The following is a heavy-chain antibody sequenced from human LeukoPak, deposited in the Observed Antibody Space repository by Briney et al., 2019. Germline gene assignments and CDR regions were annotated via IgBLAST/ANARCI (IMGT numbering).Heavy chain of an antibody. V-gene: IGHV1-18*01. CDR2: MSAFNGDT. Sequence: ASVKVSCKASGYTFSRYGISWVRQAPGQGLEWMGWMSAFNGDTNYAQNLQGRVTMTTDASTSTAYMELRSLRSDDTAVYYCARDQLGYCTRTSCSWFDPWGQGTLVTVSS. CDR1: GYTFSRYG. CDR3: ARDQLGYCTRTSCSWFDP. D-gene: IGHD2-2*01. J-gene: IGHJ5*02.